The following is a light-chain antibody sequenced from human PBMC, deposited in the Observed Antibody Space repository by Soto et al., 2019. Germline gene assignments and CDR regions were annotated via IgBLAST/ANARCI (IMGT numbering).Light chain of an antibody. J-gene: IGKJ5*01. CDR2: FAS. CDR1: QDIGSH. V-gene: IGKV1D-16*01. Sequence: DIQMTQAPSSLSASVGDRVTITCRASQDIGSHLAWYQQKPEKAPKSLIYFASTLHSGVPSRFSASGSGTDFTLTISSLQPEDFATYYCQQFRSFPITFGQGARLEIK. CDR3: QQFRSFPIT.